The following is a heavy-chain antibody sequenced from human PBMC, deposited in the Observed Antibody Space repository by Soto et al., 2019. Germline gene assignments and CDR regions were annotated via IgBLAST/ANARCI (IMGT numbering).Heavy chain of an antibody. CDR1: GFTFSSYG. Sequence: GGSLRLSCAASGFTFSSYGMHWVRQAPGKGLEWVAVISYDGSNKYYADSVKGRFTISRDNSKNTLYLQMNSLRAEDTAVYYCAKVWSGGDYVDGMDVWGQGTTVTVSS. V-gene: IGHV3-30*18. J-gene: IGHJ6*02. CDR3: AKVWSGGDYVDGMDV. D-gene: IGHD4-17*01. CDR2: ISYDGSNK.